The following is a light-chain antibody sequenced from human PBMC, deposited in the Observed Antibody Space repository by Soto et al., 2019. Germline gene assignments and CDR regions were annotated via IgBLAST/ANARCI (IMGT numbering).Light chain of an antibody. CDR3: QHYGNSPLYT. CDR1: QSVSSTY. J-gene: IGKJ2*01. Sequence: EIVLTQSPGTLSLSPGESATLSCRASQSVSSTYLAWYQQKPGQAPRLLIYGAASRATGIPDRFSGSGSGTDFTLTISRLEPEDFALYYCQHYGNSPLYTFGQGTKLEIK. V-gene: IGKV3-20*01. CDR2: GAA.